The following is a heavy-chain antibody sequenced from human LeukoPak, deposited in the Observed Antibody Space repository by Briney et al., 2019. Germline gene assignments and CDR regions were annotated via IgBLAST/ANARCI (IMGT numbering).Heavy chain of an antibody. D-gene: IGHD2-2*01. V-gene: IGHV1-18*01. J-gene: IGHJ5*02. CDR2: ISAYNGNT. Sequence: GASVKVSCKASGYTFTSYGISWVRQAPGQGLEWMGWISAYNGNTNYAQKFQGRVTMTTDTSTSTAYMEVRSLRSDDTAVYYCARVVLYCSSTSCYPLTGFDPWGQGTLVTVSS. CDR3: ARVVLYCSSTSCYPLTGFDP. CDR1: GYTFTSYG.